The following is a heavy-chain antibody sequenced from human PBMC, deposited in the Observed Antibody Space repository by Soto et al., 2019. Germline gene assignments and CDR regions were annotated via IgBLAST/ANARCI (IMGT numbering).Heavy chain of an antibody. CDR3: ARIPIGATMIDEWYFDY. D-gene: IGHD3-22*01. CDR2: IDWDDDK. V-gene: IGHV2-70*01. CDR1: GFSLSTSGMC. Sequence: SGPTLANPTQTLTLTCTFSGFSLSTSGMCVSWIRQPPGKALEWLALIDWDDDKYYSTSLKTRLTISKDTSKNQVVLTMTNMDPVDTATYYCARIPIGATMIDEWYFDYWGQGTLVTVSS. J-gene: IGHJ4*02.